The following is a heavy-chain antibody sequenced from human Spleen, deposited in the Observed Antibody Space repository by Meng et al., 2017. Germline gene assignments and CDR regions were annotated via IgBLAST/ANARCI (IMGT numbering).Heavy chain of an antibody. CDR2: IYPGDSDT. Sequence: KVFCKGSGYSFTTYLIAWVRQMPGKGLERMGIIYPGDSDTRYSLSFQGQVTISADKSITTAYLQWSSLKASDTAMYYCARLSAAGPGFDLGLDPWGQGTLVTVSS. CDR3: ARLSAAGPGFDLGLDP. V-gene: IGHV5-51*01. J-gene: IGHJ5*02. CDR1: GYSFTTYL. D-gene: IGHD6-13*01.